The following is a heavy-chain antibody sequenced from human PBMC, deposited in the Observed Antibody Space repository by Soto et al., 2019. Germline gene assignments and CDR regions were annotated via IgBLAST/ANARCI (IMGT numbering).Heavy chain of an antibody. Sequence: GASVKVSCKASRYTFTGYYMHWVRQAPGQGLEWMGWINPNSGGTNYAQKFQGWVTMTRDTSISTAYMELSRLRSDDTAVYYCARGEGGPRWGSIDYWGQGTLVTVSS. D-gene: IGHD2-21*01. CDR3: ARGEGGPRWGSIDY. J-gene: IGHJ4*02. CDR1: RYTFTGYY. CDR2: INPNSGGT. V-gene: IGHV1-2*04.